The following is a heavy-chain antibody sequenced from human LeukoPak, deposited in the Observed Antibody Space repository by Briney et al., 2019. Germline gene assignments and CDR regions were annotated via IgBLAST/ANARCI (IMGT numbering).Heavy chain of an antibody. Sequence: SETLSLTCTVSGGSISSGSYYWSWIRQPAGKGLEWIGRIYTSGSTNYNPSLKSRVTISVDTSKNQFSLKLSSVTAADTAVYYCASGGGGNYFRNEIHHWGQGTLVTVSS. CDR2: IYTSGST. CDR1: GGSISSGSYY. CDR3: ASGGGGNYFRNEIHH. D-gene: IGHD2/OR15-2a*01. J-gene: IGHJ1*01. V-gene: IGHV4-61*02.